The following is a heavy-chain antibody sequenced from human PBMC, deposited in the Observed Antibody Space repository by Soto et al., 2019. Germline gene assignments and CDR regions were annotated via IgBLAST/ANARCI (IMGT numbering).Heavy chain of an antibody. CDR2: IYYTGKT. Sequence: SETLSLTCSVSGDYIHVGGYYWTWIRQRPGKGLEWMGYIYYTGKTYYNPSLESRLTMSVDRSKNQFSLRLTSVTAADTAVYFCGRDLTSNANCIDPWGQGTLVTAPQ. J-gene: IGHJ5*02. D-gene: IGHD2-2*01. CDR3: GRDLTSNANCIDP. CDR1: GDYIHVGGYY. V-gene: IGHV4-30-4*01.